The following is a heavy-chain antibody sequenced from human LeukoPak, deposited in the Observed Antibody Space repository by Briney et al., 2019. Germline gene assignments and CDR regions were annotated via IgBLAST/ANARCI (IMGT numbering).Heavy chain of an antibody. CDR2: INHSGST. J-gene: IGHJ4*02. D-gene: IGHD2-2*02. CDR1: GVSFSGYY. V-gene: IGHV4-34*01. CDR3: ARALGYCSSTSCYKGMGVDY. Sequence: SETLSLTCAVYGVSFSGYYWSWIRQPPGKGLEWIGEINHSGSTNYNPSLKSRVTISVDTSKNQFSLKLSSVTAADTAVYYCARALGYCSSTSCYKGMGVDYWGQGTLVTVSS.